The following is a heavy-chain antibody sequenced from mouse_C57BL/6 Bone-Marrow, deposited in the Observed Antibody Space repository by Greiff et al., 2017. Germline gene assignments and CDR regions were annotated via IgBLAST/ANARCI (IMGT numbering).Heavy chain of an antibody. J-gene: IGHJ3*01. CDR2: INPNNGGT. D-gene: IGHD2-4*01. CDR3: ARRLYYDYDEGFAY. CDR1: GYTFTDYY. Sequence: VQLQQSGPELVKPGASVKISCKASGYTFTDYYMNWVKQSHGKSLEWIGDINPNNGGTSYNQKFKGKATLTVDKSSSTAYIELRSLTSEDAAVYYCARRLYYDYDEGFAYWGQGTLVTVSA. V-gene: IGHV1-26*01.